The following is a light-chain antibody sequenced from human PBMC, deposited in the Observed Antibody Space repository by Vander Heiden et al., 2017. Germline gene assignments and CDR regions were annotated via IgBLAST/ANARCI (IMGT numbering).Light chain of an antibody. CDR1: QSISSH. Sequence: DIQMTQSPSSLSASVGDRVTITCRASQSISSHLNWYQQKPGKAPNLLIYAASSLQSGVTSRFSGSGSGTDFTLTISNLQPEDFATYYCQQSYSTPRTFGQGTKVEIK. J-gene: IGKJ1*01. V-gene: IGKV1-39*01. CDR2: AAS. CDR3: QQSYSTPRT.